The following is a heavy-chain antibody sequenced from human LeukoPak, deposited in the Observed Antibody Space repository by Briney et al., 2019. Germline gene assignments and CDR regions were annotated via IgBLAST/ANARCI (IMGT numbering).Heavy chain of an antibody. J-gene: IGHJ6*03. CDR3: ARPTLGYCSSTSCYQNYYYYMDV. Sequence: SETLSLTCTVSGGSISSSSYYWGWIRQPPGKGPEWIGSIYYSGSTYYNPSLKSRVTISVDTSKNQFSLKLSSVTAADTAVYYCARPTLGYCSSTSCYQNYYYYMDVWGKGTTVTVSS. D-gene: IGHD2-2*01. V-gene: IGHV4-39*01. CDR1: GGSISSSSYY. CDR2: IYYSGST.